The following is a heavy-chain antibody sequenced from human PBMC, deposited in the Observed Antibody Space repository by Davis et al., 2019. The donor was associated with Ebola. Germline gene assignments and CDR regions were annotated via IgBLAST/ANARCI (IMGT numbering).Heavy chain of an antibody. D-gene: IGHD3-10*01. CDR3: ARAPTWSQINYYCFDC. Sequence: ASVTVSCKASGYRFTDYYIHWVRQATGQGLEWMGWMNPNSGNTGYAQKFQGRVTMTRNTSISTAYMELSSLRSEDTAVYYCARAPTWSQINYYCFDCWGQGTLVTVSS. CDR2: MNPNSGNT. CDR1: GYRFTDYY. J-gene: IGHJ4*02. V-gene: IGHV1-8*02.